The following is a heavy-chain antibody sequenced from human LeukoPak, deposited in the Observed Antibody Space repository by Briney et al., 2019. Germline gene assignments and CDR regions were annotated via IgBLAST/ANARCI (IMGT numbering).Heavy chain of an antibody. CDR3: ARTTRSWYEDNDAFDI. V-gene: IGHV1-3*01. Sequence: ASVKVSCKASAYTFAIYTIHWVRQAPGQRLEWMGWINAGNGNTRYSQNFQGRVTITRDTSATTAYMELSSLRSEDTAVYYCARTTRSWYEDNDAFDIWGQGTTVTVSS. D-gene: IGHD6-13*01. CDR1: AYTFAIYT. J-gene: IGHJ3*02. CDR2: INAGNGNT.